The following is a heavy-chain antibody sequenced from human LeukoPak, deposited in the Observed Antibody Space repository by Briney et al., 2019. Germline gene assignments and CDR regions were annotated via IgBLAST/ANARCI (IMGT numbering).Heavy chain of an antibody. CDR3: AKGWSSSWYLVSYFDY. D-gene: IGHD6-13*01. V-gene: IGHV3-23*01. CDR2: ISGSGGST. J-gene: IGHJ4*02. Sequence: GGSLRLSCAASGFTFSSYWMSRVRQAPGKGLEWVSAISGSGGSTYYADSVKGRFTISRDNSKNTLYLQMNSLRAEDTAVYYCAKGWSSSWYLVSYFDYWGQGTLVTVSS. CDR1: GFTFSSYW.